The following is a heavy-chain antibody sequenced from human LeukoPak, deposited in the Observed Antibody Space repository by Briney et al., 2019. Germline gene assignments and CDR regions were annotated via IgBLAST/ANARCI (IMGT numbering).Heavy chain of an antibody. J-gene: IGHJ4*02. D-gene: IGHD3-22*01. CDR3: ARDLPFYDNSVYDTA. CDR2: MSADGTTK. V-gene: IGHV3-30-3*01. CDR1: GFTLSSQN. Sequence: PGGSLRLSCAASGFTLSSQNMHWVRQAPGRGLEWVAVMSADGTTKYYADSVKGRFTISRDNSRNTLYLQMNSLRAEDTAVYSCARDLPFYDNSVYDTAWGQGNPGHRLL.